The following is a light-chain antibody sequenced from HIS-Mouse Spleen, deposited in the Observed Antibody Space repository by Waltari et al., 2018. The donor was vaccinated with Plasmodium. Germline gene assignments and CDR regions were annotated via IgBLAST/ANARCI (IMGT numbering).Light chain of an antibody. CDR3: QQYNNWSFT. CDR2: GAS. V-gene: IGKV3-15*01. Sequence: ERVMTQSPATLSVSPGESATLSCRASQCVRSNLAWYQQKPGQAPRLLIYGASTRATGIPARFSGSGSGTEFTLTISSLQSEDFAVYYCQQYNNWSFTFGPGTKVDIK. CDR1: QCVRSN. J-gene: IGKJ3*01.